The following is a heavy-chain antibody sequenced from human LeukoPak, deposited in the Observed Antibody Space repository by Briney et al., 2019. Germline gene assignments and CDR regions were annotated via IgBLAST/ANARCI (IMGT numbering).Heavy chain of an antibody. D-gene: IGHD3-10*01. CDR3: ARRKKQTYYYGSGSRNWFDP. CDR2: INHSGST. V-gene: IGHV4-34*01. J-gene: IGHJ5*02. CDR1: GGSFSGYY. Sequence: SETLSLTCAVYGGSFSGYYWSWIRQPPGKGLEWIGEINHSGSTNYNPSLKSRVTISVDTSKNQFSLKLSSVTAADTAVYYCARRKKQTYYYGSGSRNWFDPWGQGTLVTVSS.